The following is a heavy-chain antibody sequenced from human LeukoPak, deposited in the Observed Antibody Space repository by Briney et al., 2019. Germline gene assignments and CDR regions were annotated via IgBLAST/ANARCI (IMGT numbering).Heavy chain of an antibody. CDR3: ARGNFVQDYYDISGYYFDY. V-gene: IGHV1-69*13. D-gene: IGHD3-22*01. Sequence: SVKVSCKASGGTFSSYVISWVRQAPGQGLGWMGGIIPIFGTINYAQKFQGRVTMTADESTSTAYMELSSLRSEDTAVYYCARGNFVQDYYDISGYYFDYWCQGTLVTVSS. CDR2: IIPIFGTI. CDR1: GGTFSSYV. J-gene: IGHJ4*02.